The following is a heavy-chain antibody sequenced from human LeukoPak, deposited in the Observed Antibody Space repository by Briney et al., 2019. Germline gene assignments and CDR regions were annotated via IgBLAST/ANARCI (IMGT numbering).Heavy chain of an antibody. CDR2: ISGNGGST. Sequence: GGSLRLSCAASGFTFISYAMSWVRQAPGKGLEWVSVISGNGGSTHYADSAKGRFTISRDNSKNTLYLQMSSLRAEDTAVYYCAKESPVVDYWGQGTLVTVSS. V-gene: IGHV3-23*01. CDR3: AKESPVVDY. J-gene: IGHJ4*02. CDR1: GFTFISYA.